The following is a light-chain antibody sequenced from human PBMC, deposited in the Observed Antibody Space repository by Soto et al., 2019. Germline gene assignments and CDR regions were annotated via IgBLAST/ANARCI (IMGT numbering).Light chain of an antibody. CDR2: GAS. J-gene: IGKJ5*01. CDR1: QSVMSNY. V-gene: IGKV3-20*01. CDR3: QQYGSSGT. Sequence: EVVLTQSPGSLSLSPGERATLSCRASQSVMSNYLSWYQQKPGQPPRLLIYGASSRATGIPDRFSGSGSGTDFTLTISRLEPEDFAVYYCQQYGSSGTFGQGTRLEIK.